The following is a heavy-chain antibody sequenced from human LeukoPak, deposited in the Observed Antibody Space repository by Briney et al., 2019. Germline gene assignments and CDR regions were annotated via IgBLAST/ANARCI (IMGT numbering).Heavy chain of an antibody. V-gene: IGHV3-30*02. CDR2: VRYDGTNK. Sequence: GGSLRLSCAASGFAASGFTFSTFGMRWVRQAPGEGLEWVAFVRYDGTNKYYADSVKGRFTISRDDSKNTLYLQMNSLRAEDTATYYCAKGYYFDILSGYSSLDSWGQGTLVTVSS. D-gene: IGHD3-9*01. CDR3: AKGYYFDILSGYSSLDS. CDR1: GFTFSTFG. J-gene: IGHJ4*02.